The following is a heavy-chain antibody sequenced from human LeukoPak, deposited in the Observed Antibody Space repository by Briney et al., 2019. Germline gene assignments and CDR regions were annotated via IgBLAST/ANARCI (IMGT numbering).Heavy chain of an antibody. CDR3: ARTPEAITFGGVIVIPANWFDP. Sequence: GASVKVSCKASGYTFTSYEINWVRQATGQGLEWMGWMNPDSGNTGCAQKFQGRVTMTRYTSISTAYMELSSLKSEDTAVYYCARTPEAITFGGVIVIPANWFDPWGQGTLVIVSS. CDR2: MNPDSGNT. D-gene: IGHD3-16*02. V-gene: IGHV1-8*01. CDR1: GYTFTSYE. J-gene: IGHJ5*02.